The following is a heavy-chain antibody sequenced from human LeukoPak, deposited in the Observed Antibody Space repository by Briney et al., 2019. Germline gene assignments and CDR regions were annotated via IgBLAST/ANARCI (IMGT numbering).Heavy chain of an antibody. V-gene: IGHV3-30*18. Sequence: PGRSLRLSCAASGFTFSSYGMHWGRQAPGKGLEWVAAISDDGSNKYYADSVKGRFTISRDNSKNTVYLQMNRMRAEDTAVYYCAKDLENYYDSSGYVDYWGQGTLVTVSS. CDR3: AKDLENYYDSSGYVDY. D-gene: IGHD3-22*01. CDR1: GFTFSSYG. CDR2: ISDDGSNK. J-gene: IGHJ4*02.